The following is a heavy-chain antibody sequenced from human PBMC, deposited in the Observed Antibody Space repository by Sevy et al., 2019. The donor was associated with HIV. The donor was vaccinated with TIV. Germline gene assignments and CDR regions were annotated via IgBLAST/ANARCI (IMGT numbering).Heavy chain of an antibody. D-gene: IGHD7-27*01. Sequence: SETLSLTCTVSGDSFSSYFWAWIRQPAGKGLEWIGRINTSGSTNYNASLKSRVTMSVDTSKSQFSLKVTSLTAADTAIYFCARSNWVTATNGFSKSYYFDYWGQGSLVTVSS. CDR2: INTSGST. CDR3: ARSNWVTATNGFSKSYYFDY. V-gene: IGHV4-4*07. CDR1: GDSFSSYF. J-gene: IGHJ4*02.